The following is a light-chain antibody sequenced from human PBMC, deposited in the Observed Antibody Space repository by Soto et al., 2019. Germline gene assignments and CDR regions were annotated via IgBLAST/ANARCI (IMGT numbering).Light chain of an antibody. J-gene: IGKJ1*01. CDR1: QSISSY. V-gene: IGKV1-39*01. CDR2: AAS. CDR3: QQCYSTPPT. Sequence: DMRMTQSPGARSGSVVEGVTITGRARQSISSYLSWYQQKPGQAPKLLIYAASSMPTGVPYRFSGSGSGTDFTLTISSLQPEDFAAYYCQQCYSTPPTFGQGTKVAIK.